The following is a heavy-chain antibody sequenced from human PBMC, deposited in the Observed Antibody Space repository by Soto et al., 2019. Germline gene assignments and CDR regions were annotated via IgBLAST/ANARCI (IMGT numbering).Heavy chain of an antibody. CDR2: IWYDGSNK. CDR3: ARTAGDSEGAFDI. Sequence: QVQLVESGGGVVQPGRSLRLSCAASGFTFSSYGMHWVRQAPGKGLERVAVIWYDGSNKYYADSVKGRFTISRDNSKNTLYLQMNSLRAEDTAVYYCARTAGDSEGAFDIWGQGTMVTVSS. D-gene: IGHD2-21*02. J-gene: IGHJ3*02. V-gene: IGHV3-33*01. CDR1: GFTFSSYG.